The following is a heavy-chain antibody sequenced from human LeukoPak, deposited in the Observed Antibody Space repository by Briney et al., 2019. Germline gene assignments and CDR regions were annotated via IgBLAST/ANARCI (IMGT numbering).Heavy chain of an antibody. CDR1: GFIFSSYS. J-gene: IGHJ4*02. CDR2: ISSSSNYI. V-gene: IGHV3-21*01. D-gene: IGHD3/OR15-3a*01. Sequence: GGSLRLSCAASGFIFSSYSMNWVRQAPGKGLEWVSSISSSSNYIYYADAVKGRFTISRDNAKNSLYLQMNSLRAEDTAVYYCARERFVWCEPDCYFLDKWAPGPLVT. CDR3: ARERFVWCEPDCYFLDK.